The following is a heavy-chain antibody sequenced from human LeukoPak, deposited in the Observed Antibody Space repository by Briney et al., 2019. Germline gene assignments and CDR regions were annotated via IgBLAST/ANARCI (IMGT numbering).Heavy chain of an antibody. V-gene: IGHV3-64*01. CDR3: ARGDTRLGGAFDV. D-gene: IGHD3-16*01. Sequence: GGSLRLSCAASGFTFSSYSMNWVRQAPGKGLEYVSATSGDGGTTFCASSLQGRCTISRDNSNQMVYLQLGGLKIEDMGLYYCARGDTRLGGAFDVWGQGTMVTVSP. J-gene: IGHJ3*01. CDR1: GFTFSSYS. CDR2: TSGDGGTT.